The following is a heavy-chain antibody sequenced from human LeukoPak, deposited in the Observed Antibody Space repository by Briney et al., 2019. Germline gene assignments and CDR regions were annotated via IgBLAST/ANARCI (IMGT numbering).Heavy chain of an antibody. V-gene: IGHV3-48*03. D-gene: IGHD2-2*01. CDR3: ARAGRRGNQLLWGY. CDR1: GFTFSSYE. J-gene: IGHJ4*02. Sequence: GGSLRLSCAASGFTFSSYEMNWVRQAPGKGLEWVSYISSSGSTIYYADSVKGRFTISRDNAKNSLYLQMNSLRAEDTAVYYCARAGRRGNQLLWGYWGQGTLVTVSS. CDR2: ISSSGSTI.